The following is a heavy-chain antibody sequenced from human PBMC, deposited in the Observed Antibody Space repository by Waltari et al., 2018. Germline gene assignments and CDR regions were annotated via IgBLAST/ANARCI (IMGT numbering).Heavy chain of an antibody. CDR2: ISAYNGNK. V-gene: IGHV1-18*01. D-gene: IGHD3-22*01. Sequence: QVQLVQSGAEVKKPGASVKVSCKASGYTFTSYGIRWVRQAPGRGLEWSGWISAYNGNKKDAQERQGRGTMTTVTSTSTAYMGLMSLRSDDTAVDYCARGYYDESSGKAVDAVDIWGQGKIVTVAS. CDR3: ARGYYDESSGKAVDAVDI. CDR1: GYTFTSYG. J-gene: IGHJ3*02.